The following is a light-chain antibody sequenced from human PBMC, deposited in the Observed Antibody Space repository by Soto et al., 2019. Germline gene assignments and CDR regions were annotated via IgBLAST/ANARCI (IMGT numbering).Light chain of an antibody. CDR1: QSINNY. CDR2: AAT. V-gene: IGKV1-39*01. CDR3: QQSYNSPYP. J-gene: IGKJ2*01. Sequence: DIQMTQSPSSLSASLGDRVTITCRASQSINNYLNWYQQEEGKAPKLLIYAATSLQSGVPSRFSGSGSGKEFTFPISSLQPGGFATYYCQQSYNSPYPIGLGTKLEIK.